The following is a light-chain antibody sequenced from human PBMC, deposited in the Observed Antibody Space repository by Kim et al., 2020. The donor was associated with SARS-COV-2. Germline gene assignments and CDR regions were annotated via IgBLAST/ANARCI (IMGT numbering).Light chain of an antibody. CDR1: QSISSY. J-gene: IGKJ5*01. CDR3: QQSYSTLIT. CDR2: AAS. V-gene: IGKV1-39*01. Sequence: ASVGDRVNITCRASQSISSYLNWYQQKPGKAPKLLIYAASSLQSGVPSRFSGSGSGTDFTLTISSLQPEDFATYYCQQSYSTLITFGQGTRLEIK.